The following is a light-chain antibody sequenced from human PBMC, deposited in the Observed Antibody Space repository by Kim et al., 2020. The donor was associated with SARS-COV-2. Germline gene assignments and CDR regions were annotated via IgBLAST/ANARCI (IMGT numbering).Light chain of an antibody. J-gene: IGLJ1*01. CDR1: SSNIGAGYD. CDR2: GNS. Sequence: QSVLTQPPSVSGAPGQRVTISCTGSSSNIGAGYDVHWYQQLPGTAPKLLIYGNSNRPSGVPDRFSGSKSGTSASLAITGLQAEDEADYYCQSYDSSLSGSYVFGTGTKVNRP. V-gene: IGLV1-40*01. CDR3: QSYDSSLSGSYV.